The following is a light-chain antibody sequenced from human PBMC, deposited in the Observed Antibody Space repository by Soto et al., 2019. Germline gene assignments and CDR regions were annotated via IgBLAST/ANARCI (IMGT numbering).Light chain of an antibody. J-gene: IGKJ5*01. CDR2: DIS. CDR3: QQRSNRIT. CDR1: QGVSRK. V-gene: IGKV3-11*01. Sequence: EIVMTQSPATLSVAPGERVTFSCRASQGVSRKLAWYQHKPGQAPRLLIYDISTRAAAIPARFSGSGSGTDFTLTVSSLEPEDFALYYCQQRSNRITFGQGTRLEIK.